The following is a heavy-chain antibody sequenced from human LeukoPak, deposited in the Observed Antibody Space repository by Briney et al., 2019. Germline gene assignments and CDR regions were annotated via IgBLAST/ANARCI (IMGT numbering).Heavy chain of an antibody. Sequence: VASVKVSCKASGYTFTNYYLHWVRQAPGQGLEWMGMINPGGGTTTYAQKFQGRVTITRDTSTSTVYMELSALRSEDRAVFYCARSVGATKIPVRFDYWGQGTLVTVS. D-gene: IGHD1-26*01. J-gene: IGHJ4*02. CDR1: GYTFTNYY. CDR3: ARSVGATKIPVRFDY. V-gene: IGHV1-46*01. CDR2: INPGGGTT.